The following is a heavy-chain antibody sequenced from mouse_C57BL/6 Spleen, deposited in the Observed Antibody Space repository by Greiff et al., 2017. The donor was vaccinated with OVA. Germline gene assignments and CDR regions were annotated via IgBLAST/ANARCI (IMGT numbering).Heavy chain of an antibody. J-gene: IGHJ4*01. D-gene: IGHD1-1*02. V-gene: IGHV5-9-1*02. CDR3: TREDYGYYYAMDY. Sequence: EVKLVESGEGLVKPGGSLKLSCAASGFTFSSYAMSWVRQTPEKRLEWVAYISSGGDYIYYADTVKGRFTISRDNARNTLYLQMSSLKSEDTAMYYWTREDYGYYYAMDYWGQGTSVTVSS. CDR1: GFTFSSYA. CDR2: ISSGGDYI.